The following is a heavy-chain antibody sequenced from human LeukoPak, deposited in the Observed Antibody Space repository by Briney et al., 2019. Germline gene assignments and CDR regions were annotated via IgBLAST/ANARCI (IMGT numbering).Heavy chain of an antibody. CDR3: ARDHSSGYYYVAH. V-gene: IGHV3-33*01. D-gene: IGHD3-22*01. CDR1: RFTFSNYG. Sequence: GGSLRLSCAASRFTFSNYGMHWVRPAPGKGLEWVAVIWYDGSNKYYADSVKGRFTISRDNSKNTLYLQMNSLRAEDTAVYYCARDHSSGYYYVAHWGQGTLVTVSS. J-gene: IGHJ4*02. CDR2: IWYDGSNK.